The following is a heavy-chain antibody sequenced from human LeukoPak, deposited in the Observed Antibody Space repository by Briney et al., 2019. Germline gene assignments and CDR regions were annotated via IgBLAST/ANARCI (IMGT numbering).Heavy chain of an antibody. CDR2: INPSGGST. CDR1: GYTFTSYY. J-gene: IGHJ4*02. D-gene: IGHD1-1*01. CDR3: ARGVWTQTKPLGPFDY. Sequence: GASVKVSCKASGYTFTSYYMHWVRQAPGQGLEWMGIINPSGGSTSYAQKFQGRVTMTRDMSTSTVYMELSSLRSEDTAVYYCARGVWTQTKPLGPFDYWGQGTLVTVSS. V-gene: IGHV1-46*01.